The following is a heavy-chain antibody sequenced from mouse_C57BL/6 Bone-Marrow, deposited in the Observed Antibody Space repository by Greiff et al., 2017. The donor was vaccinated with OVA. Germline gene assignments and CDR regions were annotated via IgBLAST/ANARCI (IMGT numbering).Heavy chain of an antibody. J-gene: IGHJ2*01. D-gene: IGHD1-1*01. CDR3: ARYGEGYFDY. CDR1: GYTFTSYW. V-gene: IGHV1-52*01. CDR2: IDPSDSET. Sequence: QVQLQQPGAELMRPGSSVKLSCKASGYTFTSYWMHWVKQRPIQGLEWIGNIDPSDSETHYNQKFKDKATLTVDKSSSTAYMQLSSLTSEDSAVYYCARYGEGYFDYWGQGTTLTVSS.